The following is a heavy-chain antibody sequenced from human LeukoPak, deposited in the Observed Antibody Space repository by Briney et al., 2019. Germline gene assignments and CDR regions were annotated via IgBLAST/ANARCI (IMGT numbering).Heavy chain of an antibody. Sequence: GGSLRLSCAASGFTFSDYYMSWIRQAPGKGRGWVSYISSSGSTIYYADSVEGRFSISMDNAKNSLYLQINSLRAEDTAVYYCARDSGYDSNYYYYYMDVWGKGTTVTVSS. D-gene: IGHD5-12*01. CDR1: GFTFSDYY. CDR2: ISSSGSTI. V-gene: IGHV3-11*04. CDR3: ARDSGYDSNYYYYYMDV. J-gene: IGHJ6*03.